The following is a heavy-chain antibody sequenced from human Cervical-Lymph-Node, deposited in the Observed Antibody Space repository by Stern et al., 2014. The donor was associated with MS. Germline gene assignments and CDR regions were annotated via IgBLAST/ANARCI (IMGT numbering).Heavy chain of an antibody. CDR3: AREYDILTGYYFDY. CDR1: GFTFSSYG. J-gene: IGHJ4*02. D-gene: IGHD3-9*01. V-gene: IGHV3-33*01. Sequence: QLVQSGGGVVQPGRSLRLSCAASGFTFSSYGMHWVRQAPGKGLEWVAVIWYDGSNKYYADSVKGRFTISRDNSKNTLYLQMNSLRAEDTAVYYCAREYDILTGYYFDYWGQGTLVTVS. CDR2: IWYDGSNK.